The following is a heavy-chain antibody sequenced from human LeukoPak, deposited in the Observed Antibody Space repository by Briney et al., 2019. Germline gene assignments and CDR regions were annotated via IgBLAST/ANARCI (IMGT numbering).Heavy chain of an antibody. CDR3: ARGTEGFWQQLVRGFGTVGLSAHYFDY. CDR1: GYSISSGYY. V-gene: IGHV4-38-2*02. J-gene: IGHJ4*02. Sequence: PSETLSLTCTVSGYSISSGYYWGWIRQPPGKGLEWIGSIYHSGSTYYNPSLKSRVTISVDTSKNQFSLKLSSVTAADTAVYYCARGTEGFWQQLVRGFGTVGLSAHYFDYWGQGTLVTVSS. D-gene: IGHD6-13*01. CDR2: IYHSGST.